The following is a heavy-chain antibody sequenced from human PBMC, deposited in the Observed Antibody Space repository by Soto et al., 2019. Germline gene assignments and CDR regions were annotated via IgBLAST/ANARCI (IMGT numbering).Heavy chain of an antibody. CDR1: GFTFSDYY. J-gene: IGHJ6*03. CDR2: ISSSGSTI. Sequence: PGGSLRLSCAASGFTFSDYYMSWIRQAPGKGLEWVSYISSSGSTIYYADSVKGRFTISRDNAKNSLYLQMNSLRAEDTAVYYCARVEAVAAYYYYYMDVWGKGTKVTVSS. V-gene: IGHV3-11*01. D-gene: IGHD6-19*01. CDR3: ARVEAVAAYYYYYMDV.